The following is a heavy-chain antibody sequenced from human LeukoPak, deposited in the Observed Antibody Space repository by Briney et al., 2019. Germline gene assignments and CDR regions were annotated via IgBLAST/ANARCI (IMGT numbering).Heavy chain of an antibody. Sequence: SETLSLTCTVSGGSISSYYWSWIRQPPGKGLEWIGYIYYSGSTNYNPSLKSRVIISLDTSKTQFSLKLSSVTAADTAVYYCARARSSGYPDYWGQGTLVTVSS. D-gene: IGHD3-22*01. CDR3: ARARSSGYPDY. V-gene: IGHV4-59*01. CDR2: IYYSGST. J-gene: IGHJ4*02. CDR1: GGSISSYY.